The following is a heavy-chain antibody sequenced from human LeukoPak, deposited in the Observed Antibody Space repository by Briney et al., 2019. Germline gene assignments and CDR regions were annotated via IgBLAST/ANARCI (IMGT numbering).Heavy chain of an antibody. CDR1: GFTFSNYA. CDR3: ARDPTADDY. D-gene: IGHD2-2*01. V-gene: IGHV3-21*01. CDR2: ITSVSSYK. J-gene: IGHJ4*02. Sequence: TGGSLRLSCKASGFTFSNYAMNWVRQAPGKDLEWVSSITSVSSYKYYADSVKGRFTISRDNAKNSLFLQMNSLRAEDTAIYYCARDPTADDYWGQGTLVTVSS.